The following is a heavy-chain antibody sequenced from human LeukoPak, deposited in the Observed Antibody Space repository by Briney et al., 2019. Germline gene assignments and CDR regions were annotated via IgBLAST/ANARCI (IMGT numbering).Heavy chain of an antibody. CDR2: INPNSGGT. Sequence: ASVKVSCKASGYTFTGYYMHWVRQAPGQGLEWMGWINPNSGGTNYAQKFQGRVTMTRDTSISTAYMELSRLGSDDTAVYYCARVPTYYDILTGYYGTNQFDYWGQGTLVTVSS. J-gene: IGHJ4*02. CDR1: GYTFTGYY. CDR3: ARVPTYYDILTGYYGTNQFDY. V-gene: IGHV1-2*02. D-gene: IGHD3-9*01.